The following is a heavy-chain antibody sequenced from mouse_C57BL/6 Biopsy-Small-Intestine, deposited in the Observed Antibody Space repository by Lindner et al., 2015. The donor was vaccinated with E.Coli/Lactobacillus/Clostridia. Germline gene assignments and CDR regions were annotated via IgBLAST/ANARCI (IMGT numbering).Heavy chain of an antibody. J-gene: IGHJ4*01. V-gene: IGHV1-7*01. Sequence: VQLQESGAELAKPGASVKMSCKASGYTFTRYWMHWVKQRPGQGLEWIGYINPSSGYTEHNQKFKDKATLTADKSSSTAYMQLISLTSEDSAVYYCARSHLWFSMDYWGQGTSVTVSS. CDR2: INPSSGYT. CDR3: ARSHLWFSMDY. CDR1: GYTFTRYW. D-gene: IGHD2-2*01.